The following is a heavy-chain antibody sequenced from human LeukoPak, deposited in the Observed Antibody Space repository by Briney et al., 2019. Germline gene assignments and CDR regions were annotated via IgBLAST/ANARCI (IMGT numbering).Heavy chain of an antibody. CDR2: IIPIFGTA. D-gene: IGHD4-23*01. Sequence: GASVKVSCKASGGTFSSYAISWVRQAPGQGLEWMGGIIPIFGTANYAQKFQGRVTITADESTSTAYMELSSLRSEDTAVYYCARGKYGGNSVVSVFDSWGQGTLVTVSS. J-gene: IGHJ4*02. CDR1: GGTFSSYA. V-gene: IGHV1-69*13. CDR3: ARGKYGGNSVVSVFDS.